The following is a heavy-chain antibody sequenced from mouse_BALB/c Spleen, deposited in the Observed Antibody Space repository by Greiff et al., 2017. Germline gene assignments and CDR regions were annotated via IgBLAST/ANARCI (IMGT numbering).Heavy chain of an antibody. CDR2: INPSNGRT. Sequence: QVQLQQPGAELVKPGASVKLSCKASGYTFTSYWMHWVKQRPGQGLEWIGEINPSNGRTNYNEKFKSKATLTVDKSSSTAYMQLSSLTSEDSAVYYCARGIKYGNPEYFDYWGQGTTLTASS. D-gene: IGHD2-10*02. CDR3: ARGIKYGNPEYFDY. V-gene: IGHV1S81*02. J-gene: IGHJ2*01. CDR1: GYTFTSYW.